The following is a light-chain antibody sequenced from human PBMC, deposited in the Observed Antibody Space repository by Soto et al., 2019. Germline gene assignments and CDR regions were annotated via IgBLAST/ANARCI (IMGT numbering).Light chain of an antibody. V-gene: IGKV3-20*01. Sequence: DIVMTQSPGTLSLSPGERATLSCRASQTISSNNLAWYQQKPGQSPRLLIYGASSRATGIPDRFSGSGSGTDFTLTISRLEPEDFAVYYCQQYGSSPRTFGQGTKVDI. CDR3: QQYGSSPRT. J-gene: IGKJ1*01. CDR1: QTISSNN. CDR2: GAS.